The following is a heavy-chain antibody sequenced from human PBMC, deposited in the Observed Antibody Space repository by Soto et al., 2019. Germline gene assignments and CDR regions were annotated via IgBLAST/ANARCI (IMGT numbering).Heavy chain of an antibody. CDR1: GFTFSNDW. D-gene: IGHD3-10*01. J-gene: IGHJ4*02. Sequence: ELQLVESGGGLVQPGGSLRLSCAASGFTFSNDWMHWVRQAPGKGLVWVSRINGDGTGTNYADSVKGQFTISRDNAKNTLYLPMNSLRAEDTAVYYCGRGASGSYRLDYWGQGTLVTVSS. CDR2: INGDGTGT. V-gene: IGHV3-74*01. CDR3: GRGASGSYRLDY.